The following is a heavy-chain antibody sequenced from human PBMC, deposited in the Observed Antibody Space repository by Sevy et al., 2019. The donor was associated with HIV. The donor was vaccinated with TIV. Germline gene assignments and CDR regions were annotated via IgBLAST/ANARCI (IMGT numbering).Heavy chain of an antibody. V-gene: IGHV5-51*01. D-gene: IGHD4-17*01. CDR3: ARQTVTTSHAFDI. CDR2: IYPGDSDT. J-gene: IGHJ3*02. CDR1: GYSFTSYW. Sequence: GESLKISCKGSGYSFTSYWIGWVRQMPGKGLEWMGIIYPGDSDTRYSPSFQGQVTISADKSISTAYLQRSSLKASDTAMYYCARQTVTTSHAFDIWGQGTMVTVSS.